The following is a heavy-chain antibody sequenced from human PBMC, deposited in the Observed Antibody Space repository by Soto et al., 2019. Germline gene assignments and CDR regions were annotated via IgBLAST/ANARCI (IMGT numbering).Heavy chain of an antibody. D-gene: IGHD2-2*01. J-gene: IGHJ5*02. V-gene: IGHV4-59*01. CDR2: IYYNGST. Sequence: SETLSLTCTVSGGSISSYYWSWIRQPPGKGLEWIGYIYYNGSTNYNPSLKSRVTISVDTSKNQFSLKLSSVTAADTAVYYCAGGHCSSTSCYVYWFYPWGQGTLVTVSS. CDR1: GGSISSYY. CDR3: AGGHCSSTSCYVYWFYP.